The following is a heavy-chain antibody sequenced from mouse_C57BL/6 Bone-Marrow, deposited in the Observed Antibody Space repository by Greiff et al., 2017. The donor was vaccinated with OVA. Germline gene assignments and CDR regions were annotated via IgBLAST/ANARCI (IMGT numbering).Heavy chain of an antibody. V-gene: IGHV1-53*01. CDR2: INPSNGGT. CDR3: ARSNDGYSPDDFDY. CDR1: GYTFTSYW. D-gene: IGHD2-3*01. Sequence: QVQLQQPGTELVKPGASVKLSCKASGYTFTSYWMHWVKQRPGQGLEWIGNINPSNGGTNYNEKFKSKATLTVDKSSSTAYMQLRSLTSEDSAVYDCARSNDGYSPDDFDYWGQGTTLTVSS. J-gene: IGHJ2*01.